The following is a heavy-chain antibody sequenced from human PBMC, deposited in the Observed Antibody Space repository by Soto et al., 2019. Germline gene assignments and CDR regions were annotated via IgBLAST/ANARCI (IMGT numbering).Heavy chain of an antibody. V-gene: IGHV4-39*02. CDR3: ARRTNYGDYSFDY. Sequence: SETLSLTCTVSGGSISSSSYYWGWIRQPPGKGLEWIGSVYYAGSTYKNPSLHSRVTISVDTSKNHFSLKLNSVTAADTAVYYCARRTNYGDYSFDYWGQGTLVTVS. J-gene: IGHJ4*02. CDR1: GGSISSSSYY. CDR2: VYYAGST. D-gene: IGHD4-17*01.